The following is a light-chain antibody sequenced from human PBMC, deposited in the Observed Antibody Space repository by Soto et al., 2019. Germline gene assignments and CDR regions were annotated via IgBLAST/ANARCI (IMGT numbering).Light chain of an antibody. J-gene: IGLJ2*01. V-gene: IGLV2-18*02. CDR3: SSYTSSSTL. CDR1: SSDVGSYNR. Sequence: QSALTQPPSVSGSPGQSVTNSCTGTSSDVGSYNRVSWYQQPPGTAPKLMIYEVSNRPSGVPDRFSGSKSGNTASLTISGLQAEDEADYYCSSYTSSSTLFGGGTKVTVL. CDR2: EVS.